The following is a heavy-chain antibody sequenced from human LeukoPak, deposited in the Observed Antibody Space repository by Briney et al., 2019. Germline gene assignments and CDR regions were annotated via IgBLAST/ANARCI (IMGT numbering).Heavy chain of an antibody. D-gene: IGHD2-2*01. CDR1: GFTFSSYS. CDR2: ISSSSSYI. CDR3: ARVGGVVVPAARDAFDI. V-gene: IGHV3-21*01. Sequence: GGSLRLSCAASGFTFSSYSMNWVRQAPGKGLEWVSSISSSSSYIYYADSVKGRFTISRDNAKNSLYLQMNSLRAEDTAVYYCARVGGVVVPAARDAFDIWGQGTMVTVSS. J-gene: IGHJ3*02.